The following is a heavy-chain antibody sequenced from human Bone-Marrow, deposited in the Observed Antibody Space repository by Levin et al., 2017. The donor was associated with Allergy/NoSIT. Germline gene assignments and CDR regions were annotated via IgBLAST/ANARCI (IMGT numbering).Heavy chain of an antibody. CDR1: GFGFRTYP. V-gene: IGHV3-30*04. CDR2: ISYDGSNK. CDR3: ARVDPTGSYDY. J-gene: IGHJ4*02. Sequence: GESLKISCAASGFGFRTYPMDWVRRAPGKGLEWVASISYDGSNKDYADSAKGRFIISRDNSERTLYLQMNSLRVEDTGVYYCARVDPTGSYDYWGQGTLVTVSP. D-gene: IGHD3-10*01.